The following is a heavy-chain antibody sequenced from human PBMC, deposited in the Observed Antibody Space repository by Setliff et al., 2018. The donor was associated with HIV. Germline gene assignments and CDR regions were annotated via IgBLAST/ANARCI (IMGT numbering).Heavy chain of an antibody. D-gene: IGHD2-2*01. Sequence: PSETLSLTCTVSSGSISSGSYYWSWIRQPAGKGLEWIGHIYTSGSTNYNPSLKSRVTISVDTPKNQFSLKLSSVTAADTAVYYCARPFPCASTSCYFAAFDMWGQGIPVTVSS. CDR2: IYTSGST. J-gene: IGHJ1*01. CDR3: ARPFPCASTSCYFAAFDM. CDR1: SGSISSGSYY. V-gene: IGHV4-61*09.